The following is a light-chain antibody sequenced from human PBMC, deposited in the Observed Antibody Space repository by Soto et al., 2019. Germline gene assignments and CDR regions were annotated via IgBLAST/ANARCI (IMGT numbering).Light chain of an antibody. Sequence: EIVLTQSPVTLSLSPGERATLSCRASQSVSSYLAWYQQKPGQAPRLLIYDASNRATGIPARFSGSGSGTDFTLTISSLEPEDFAVYYCQQRSNWPSTFGGVTTVEIK. V-gene: IGKV3-11*01. CDR2: DAS. CDR1: QSVSSY. CDR3: QQRSNWPST. J-gene: IGKJ4*01.